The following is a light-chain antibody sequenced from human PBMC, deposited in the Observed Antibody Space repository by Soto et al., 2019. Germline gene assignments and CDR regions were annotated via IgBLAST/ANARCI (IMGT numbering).Light chain of an antibody. CDR1: QGISGW. CDR2: DAS. CDR3: QQYSSHTWT. J-gene: IGKJ1*01. Sequence: DIQMPQSPSPLSASLGDRFTITCLASQGISGWLAWYQQKPGKAPKLLIYDASSVESGVPSRFSGSGSGTEFTLTISSLQPDDFAPYYSQQYSSHTWTFGQGTKVDIK. V-gene: IGKV1-5*01.